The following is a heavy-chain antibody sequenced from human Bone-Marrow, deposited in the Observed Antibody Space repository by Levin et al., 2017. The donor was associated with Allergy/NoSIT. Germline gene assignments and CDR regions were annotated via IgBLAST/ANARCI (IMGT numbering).Heavy chain of an antibody. Sequence: GGSLRLSCAASGITFSNYWMTWVRQAPGKGLEWVANIKPDGSEKYYMDSVRGRFTISRDNAKNSLYLQMSSLRADDTAVYYCARGGYTSSWYWIYWGQGSLVIVSS. CDR1: GITFSNYW. CDR2: IKPDGSEK. CDR3: ARGGYTSSWYWIY. D-gene: IGHD6-13*01. V-gene: IGHV3-7*03. J-gene: IGHJ4*02.